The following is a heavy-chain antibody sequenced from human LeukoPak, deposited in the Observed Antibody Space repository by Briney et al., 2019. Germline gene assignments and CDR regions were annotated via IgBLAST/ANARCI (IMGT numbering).Heavy chain of an antibody. CDR1: GFTFSAYD. Sequence: GGSLRLSCAASGFTFSAYDMKWVRQAPGKGLEWVSVISGSGGTTYSADSVKGRFTISRDNSKNTLYLQMNSLRAEDTAAYYCARERGSSGGNTNGYFDYWGQGALVTVSS. CDR3: ARERGSSGGNTNGYFDY. D-gene: IGHD4-23*01. V-gene: IGHV3-23*01. J-gene: IGHJ4*02. CDR2: ISGSGGTT.